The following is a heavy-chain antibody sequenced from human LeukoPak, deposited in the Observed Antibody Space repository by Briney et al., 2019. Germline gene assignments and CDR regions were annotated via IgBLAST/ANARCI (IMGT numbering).Heavy chain of an antibody. J-gene: IGHJ4*02. CDR1: GGPISNYY. CDR3: ARHRDYGSGSYDY. D-gene: IGHD3-10*01. V-gene: IGHV4-59*01. Sequence: SETLSLTCTVSGGPISNYYWSCIRQPPGKGLEWIGYIYYSGNTKYNPSLKSRVNISVDTSKNQFSLKVTSVTAADTAVYYCARHRDYGSGSYDYWGQGTLVTVSS. CDR2: IYYSGNT.